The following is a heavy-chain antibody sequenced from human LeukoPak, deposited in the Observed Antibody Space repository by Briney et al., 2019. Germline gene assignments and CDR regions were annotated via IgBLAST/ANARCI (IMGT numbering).Heavy chain of an antibody. CDR3: ARGSSGYYPLGWYFDL. V-gene: IGHV4-30-2*05. CDR1: GGSISSGGYS. J-gene: IGHJ2*01. Sequence: PSQTLSLTCAVSGGSISSGGYSWSWIRQPPGKGLEWIGYIYHSGSTYYNPSLKSRVTISVDTSKNQFSLKLSSVTAADTAVYYCARGSSGYYPLGWYFDLWGRGTLVTVSS. CDR2: IYHSGST. D-gene: IGHD3-22*01.